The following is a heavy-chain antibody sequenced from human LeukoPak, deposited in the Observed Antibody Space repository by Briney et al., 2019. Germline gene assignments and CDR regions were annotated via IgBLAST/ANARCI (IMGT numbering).Heavy chain of an antibody. J-gene: IGHJ3*02. CDR1: GFTFRSYW. V-gene: IGHV3-7*01. CDR3: ARNVDAFDI. CDR2: INQHGSEK. Sequence: GRCLRLSCAASGFTFRSYWMRWVRQAPGKGLEWVANINQHGSEKYYVDSVKGRLTISRDNAKNSLFLQRNSLRAEDTAVYYCARNVDAFDIWGQGTMVTVSS.